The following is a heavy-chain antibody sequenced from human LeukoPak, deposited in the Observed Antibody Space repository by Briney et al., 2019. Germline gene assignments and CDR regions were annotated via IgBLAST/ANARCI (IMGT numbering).Heavy chain of an antibody. CDR2: ISGSGGTT. Sequence: GGSLRLSCAASGFAFINYGMSWVRQAPGKGLEWVSAISGSGGTTYYADSVKGRFTISRDNSKNTLYLQMSSLRAEDTALYYCAKDQAGAILYFDYWGQGTLVSASS. J-gene: IGHJ4*02. CDR1: GFAFINYG. D-gene: IGHD1-26*01. CDR3: AKDQAGAILYFDY. V-gene: IGHV3-23*01.